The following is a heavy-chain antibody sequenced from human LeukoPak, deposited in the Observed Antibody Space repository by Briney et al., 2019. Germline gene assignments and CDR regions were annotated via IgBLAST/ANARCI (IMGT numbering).Heavy chain of an antibody. V-gene: IGHV3-21*04. Sequence: GGSLRLSCAASGFTFSSYSMSWVRQAPGKGLEWVSSISSSSSYIYYADSVKGRFTISRDNAKNSLYLQMNSLRAEDTAVYYCARVGDIVGATTPYDDFDIWGQGTMVTVSS. D-gene: IGHD1-26*01. CDR2: ISSSSSYI. J-gene: IGHJ3*02. CDR3: ARVGDIVGATTPYDDFDI. CDR1: GFTFSSYS.